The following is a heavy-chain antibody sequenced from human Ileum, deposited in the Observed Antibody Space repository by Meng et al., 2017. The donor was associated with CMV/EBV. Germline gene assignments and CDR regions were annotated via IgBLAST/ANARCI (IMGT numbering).Heavy chain of an antibody. V-gene: IGHV1-2*02. D-gene: IGHD4-11*01. J-gene: IGHJ4*02. Sequence: SGYTFIGYYIHWVRQAPGQGLEWMGWINPNTGDTNYAQNFQGRVTMTRDTSISTAYLELNRPTSDDTGVYYCAREPQAYSNYNYFDYWGQGTLVTVSS. CDR1: GYTFIGYY. CDR2: INPNTGDT. CDR3: AREPQAYSNYNYFDY.